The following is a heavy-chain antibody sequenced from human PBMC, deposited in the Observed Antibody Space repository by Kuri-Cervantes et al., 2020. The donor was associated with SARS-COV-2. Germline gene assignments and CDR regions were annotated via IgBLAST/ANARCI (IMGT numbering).Heavy chain of an antibody. D-gene: IGHD6-19*01. Sequence: GSLRLSCTVSGGSISSYYWSWIRQPAGKGLEWIGRIYTSGSTNYNPSLKSRVTMSVDTSKNQFSLKLSSVTAADTAVYYCARNSGYSGGWFYYYYYMDVWGKGTTVTVSS. CDR1: GGSISSYY. CDR2: IYTSGST. CDR3: ARNSGYSGGWFYYYYYMDV. V-gene: IGHV4-4*07. J-gene: IGHJ6*03.